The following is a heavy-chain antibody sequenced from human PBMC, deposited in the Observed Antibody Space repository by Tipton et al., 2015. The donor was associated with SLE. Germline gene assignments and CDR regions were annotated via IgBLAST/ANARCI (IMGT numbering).Heavy chain of an antibody. CDR1: GYSISSGYY. Sequence: TLSLTCAVSGYSISSGYYWGWIRQPPGKGLEWIGSIYHSGSTYYNPSLKSRVTISVDTSKNQFSLKLSPVTAADTAVYYCARLQIRFLEWSHFDYWGQGTLVTVSS. V-gene: IGHV4-38-2*01. CDR3: ARLQIRFLEWSHFDY. D-gene: IGHD3-3*01. J-gene: IGHJ4*02. CDR2: IYHSGST.